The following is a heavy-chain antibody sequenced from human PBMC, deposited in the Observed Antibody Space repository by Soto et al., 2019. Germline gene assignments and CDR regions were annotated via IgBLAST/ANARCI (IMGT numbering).Heavy chain of an antibody. CDR3: AKETGHRGPYDY. Sequence: EVQLLESGGGLVQPGGSLRLSCAASAFTFRNYGMNWVRKAPGKGLEWVSAISGSGDNTYYADSVKGRFTISRDNSKNIPYLQMNSLRAEDRAVYYCAKETGHRGPYDYWGQGTLVTVSS. CDR1: AFTFRNYG. CDR2: ISGSGDNT. J-gene: IGHJ4*02. V-gene: IGHV3-23*01. D-gene: IGHD5-12*01.